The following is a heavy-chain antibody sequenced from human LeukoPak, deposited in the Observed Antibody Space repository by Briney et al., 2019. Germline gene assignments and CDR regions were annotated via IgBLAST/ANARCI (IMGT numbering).Heavy chain of an antibody. CDR3: AKHFDIVVVIAFFDY. CDR1: VFTFSSYA. J-gene: IGHJ4*02. Sequence: GGSLRLSCAASVFTFSSYAMSWVRQAPGKGLEWVSAISGSGGNTYYADSVKGRFTISRDNSKNTLYLQMNSLRAEDTAVYYCAKHFDIVVVIAFFDYWGQGTLVTVSS. D-gene: IGHD3-22*01. CDR2: ISGSGGNT. V-gene: IGHV3-23*01.